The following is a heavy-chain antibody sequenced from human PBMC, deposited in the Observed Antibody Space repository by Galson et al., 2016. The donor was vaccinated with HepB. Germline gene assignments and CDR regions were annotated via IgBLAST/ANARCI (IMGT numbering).Heavy chain of an antibody. CDR3: ATNSNYDLGYHYGMDV. V-gene: IGHV5-10-1*01. Sequence: QSGAEVKKPGESLRISCKGSGYTFTNYWIHWVRQMPGKGLEWMGKIDPGNANTNYSPSFQGHVTISVDKSISTAYLQWSSLKASDTAIYYCATNSNYDLGYHYGMDVWGQGTTVIVSS. J-gene: IGHJ6*02. CDR2: IDPGNANT. CDR1: GYTFTNYW. D-gene: IGHD4-11*01.